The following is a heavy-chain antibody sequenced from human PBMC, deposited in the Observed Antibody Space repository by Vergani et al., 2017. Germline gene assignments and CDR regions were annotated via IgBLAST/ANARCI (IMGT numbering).Heavy chain of an antibody. Sequence: EVQLVESGGGLVKPGGSLRLSCAASGFTFSSYSMNWVRQAPGKGLEWVSSISSSSSYIYYADSVKGRFTISRDNAKNSLYLQMNSLRAEDTAVYYCARADSSIWGFDYWGQGTLVTVSS. CDR3: ARADSSIWGFDY. J-gene: IGHJ4*02. V-gene: IGHV3-21*01. D-gene: IGHD6-13*01. CDR1: GFTFSSYS. CDR2: ISSSSSYI.